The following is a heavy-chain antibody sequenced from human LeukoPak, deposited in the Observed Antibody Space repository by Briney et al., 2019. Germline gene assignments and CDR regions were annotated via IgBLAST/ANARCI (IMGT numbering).Heavy chain of an antibody. D-gene: IGHD1-26*01. CDR3: ARAGEGLLAYSFDL. J-gene: IGHJ3*01. CDR1: GFTFSSNW. Sequence: GGSLRLSCAASGFTFSSNWMHWVRQGPGKGLVWVSRINSDGSGTSYADSVKGRFTNSRDNAKNTLYLQMNSLRAEDTAVYYCARAGEGLLAYSFDLWGQGTMVTVSS. V-gene: IGHV3-74*01. CDR2: INSDGSGT.